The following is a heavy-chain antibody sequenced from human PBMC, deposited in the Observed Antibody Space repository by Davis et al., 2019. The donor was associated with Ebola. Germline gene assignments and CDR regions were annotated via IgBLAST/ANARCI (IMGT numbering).Heavy chain of an antibody. CDR2: IYSDDGK. D-gene: IGHD3-3*01. CDR3: ARIPTYYDFWSGYYHSYYYGMDV. J-gene: IGHJ6*02. CDR1: GFSLSTSGVG. V-gene: IGHV2-5*02. Sequence: SGPTLVKPTQTLTLTCTFSGFSLSTSGVGVGWIRPPPGKGLEWLALIYSDDGKRYSPSLKSRLTITKDTSKNQVVLTMTNMDPVDTATYYCARIPTYYDFWSGYYHSYYYGMDVWGQGTTVTVSS.